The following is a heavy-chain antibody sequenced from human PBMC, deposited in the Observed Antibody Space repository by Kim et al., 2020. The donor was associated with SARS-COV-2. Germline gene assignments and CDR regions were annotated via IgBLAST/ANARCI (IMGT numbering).Heavy chain of an antibody. D-gene: IGHD2-15*01. CDR2: INHSGST. V-gene: IGHV4-34*01. Sequence: SETLSLTCAVYGGSFSGYYWSWIRQPPGKGLEWIGEINHSGSTNYNPSLKSRVTISVDMSKNQFSLKLSSVTAADTAVYYCATTQVVAAAAFDIWGQGTMVTVSS. J-gene: IGHJ3*02. CDR1: GGSFSGYY. CDR3: ATTQVVAAAAFDI.